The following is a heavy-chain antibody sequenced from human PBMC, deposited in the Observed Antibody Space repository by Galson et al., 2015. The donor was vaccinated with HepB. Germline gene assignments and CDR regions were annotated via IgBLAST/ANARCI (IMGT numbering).Heavy chain of an antibody. CDR2: IYWDDDK. CDR3: AHGSGWLLDS. CDR1: GFSLITSGEA. Sequence: PALVKPTQTLTLTCTFSGFSLITSGEAVAWIRQPPGKALEWLALIYWDDDKNYSPSLKTRLTITKDTSKNRVVLTLTNVDPVDTATYYCAHGSGWLLDSWGQGTLVTVSS. V-gene: IGHV2-5*02. J-gene: IGHJ5*01. D-gene: IGHD6-19*01.